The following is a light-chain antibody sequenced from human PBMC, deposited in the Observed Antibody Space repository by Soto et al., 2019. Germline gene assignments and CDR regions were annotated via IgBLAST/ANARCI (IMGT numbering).Light chain of an antibody. CDR3: SSYTSNSTRV. CDR1: SSDVGGYNS. J-gene: IGLJ1*01. V-gene: IGLV2-14*01. Sequence: QSVLNQPASVSGSPGQSVTISCTGTSSDVGGYNSVSWYQQHPGKAPKLMIYDVSNRPSGVSNRFSGSKSGNTASLTISGLQAEDEADYYCSSYTSNSTRVFGTGTKLTVL. CDR2: DVS.